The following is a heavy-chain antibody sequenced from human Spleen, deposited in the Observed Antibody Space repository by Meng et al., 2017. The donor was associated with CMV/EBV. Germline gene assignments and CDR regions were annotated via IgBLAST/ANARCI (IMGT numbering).Heavy chain of an antibody. CDR2: INPNSGGT. J-gene: IGHJ4*02. CDR1: GGTFSSYT. V-gene: IGHV1-2*02. D-gene: IGHD1-1*01. Sequence: ASVKVSCKASGGTFSSYTISWVRQAPGQGLEWMGWINPNSGGTNYAQKFQGRVTMTRDTSISTAYMELSRLRSDDTAVYYCARDPWKQEWGQGTLVTVSS. CDR3: ARDPWKQE.